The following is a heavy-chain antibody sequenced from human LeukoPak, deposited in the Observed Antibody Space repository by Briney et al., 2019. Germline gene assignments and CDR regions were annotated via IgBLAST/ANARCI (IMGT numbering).Heavy chain of an antibody. CDR1: GYTFTSYG. V-gene: IGHV1-18*01. J-gene: IGHJ4*02. CDR3: ARPIAVAGTPSWFDY. CDR2: ISAYNGNT. D-gene: IGHD6-19*01. Sequence: GASVKASCKASGYTFTSYGISWVRQAPGQGLEWMGWISAYNGNTNYAQKLQGRVTMTTDTSTSTAYMELRSLRSDDTAVYYCARPIAVAGTPSWFDYWGQGTLVTVSS.